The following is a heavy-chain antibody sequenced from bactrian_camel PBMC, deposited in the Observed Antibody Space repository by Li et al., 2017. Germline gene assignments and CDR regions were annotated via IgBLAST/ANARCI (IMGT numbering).Heavy chain of an antibody. CDR2: IWKGGSTI. CDR3: TTQIIPRS. CDR1: GPTFDDYA. Sequence: VQLVESGGGLVQPGGSLRLSCAASGPTFDDYAMGWIRQAPGKGLEWVSTIWKGGSTIRYADSVKGRFTVSRDDAKNTQYLQMNSLRSEDTALYYCTTQIIPRSWGQGTQVTVS. V-gene: IGHV3-1*01. J-gene: IGHJ4*01.